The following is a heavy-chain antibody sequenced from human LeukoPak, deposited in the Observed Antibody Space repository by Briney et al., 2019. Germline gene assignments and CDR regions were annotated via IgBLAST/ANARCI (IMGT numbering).Heavy chain of an antibody. CDR1: GGSISSYY. Sequence: SETLSLTCTVSGGSISSYYWSWIRQPPGKGLEWIGYIYYSGSTNYNPSLESRVTISVDTSKNQFSLKLSSVTAADTAVYYCARVRLGELSFFDYWGQGTLVTVSS. V-gene: IGHV4-59*01. CDR3: ARVRLGELSFFDY. J-gene: IGHJ4*02. CDR2: IYYSGST. D-gene: IGHD3-16*02.